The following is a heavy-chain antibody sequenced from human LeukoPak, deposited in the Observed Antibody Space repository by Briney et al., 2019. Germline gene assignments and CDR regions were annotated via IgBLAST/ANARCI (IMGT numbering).Heavy chain of an antibody. CDR1: GGSFSGYY. CDR3: ARDRYCSGRSCYGPPDY. J-gene: IGHJ4*02. Sequence: SSETLSLTCAVYGGSFSGYYWSWIRQPPGKGLEWIGEINHSGSTSYNPSLNSRVTISIDKSKNQFSLNLNSVTAADTAVYYCARDRYCSGRSCYGPPDYWGQGVLVTVSS. D-gene: IGHD2-15*01. V-gene: IGHV4-34*01. CDR2: INHSGST.